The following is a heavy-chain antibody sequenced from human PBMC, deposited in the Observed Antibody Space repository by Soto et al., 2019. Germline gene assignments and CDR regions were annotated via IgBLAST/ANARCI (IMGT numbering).Heavy chain of an antibody. CDR3: ARDIRRYCTNGVCYGPYVMDV. J-gene: IGHJ6*02. D-gene: IGHD2-8*01. V-gene: IGHV1-46*01. CDR1: GYTFTSYY. Sequence: GASVKVSCKASGYTFTSYYMHWVRQAPGQGLEWMGIINPSGGSTSYAQKFQGRVTMTRDTSTSTVYMELSSLRSEDTAVYYCARDIRRYCTNGVCYGPYVMDVWGQGSTVTGSS. CDR2: INPSGGST.